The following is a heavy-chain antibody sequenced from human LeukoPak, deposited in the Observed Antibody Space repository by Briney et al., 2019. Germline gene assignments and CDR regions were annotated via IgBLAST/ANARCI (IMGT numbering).Heavy chain of an antibody. J-gene: IGHJ4*02. CDR1: GFTFSSYG. CDR2: ISGSGSGT. CDR3: AKDRRTTYYYASGTYRYFDS. D-gene: IGHD3-10*01. V-gene: IGHV3-23*01. Sequence: GGTLRLSCAASGFTFSSYGMSWVRQAPGKGLEWVSAISGSGSGTYSADSVKGRFTISRDNSKKTMYLQMNSLSAEDTAVYYCAKDRRTTYYYASGTYRYFDSWGQGTLVTVSS.